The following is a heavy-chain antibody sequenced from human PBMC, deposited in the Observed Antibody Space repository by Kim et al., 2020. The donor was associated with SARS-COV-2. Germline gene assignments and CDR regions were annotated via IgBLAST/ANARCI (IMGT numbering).Heavy chain of an antibody. CDR1: GGSFSGYY. D-gene: IGHD2-15*01. J-gene: IGHJ4*01. CDR2: INHSGST. Sequence: SETLSLTCAVYGGSFSGYYWSWIRQPPGKGLEWIGEINHSGSTNYNPSLKSRVTISVDTSKNQFSLKLSSVTAADTAVYYCASIALGYCSGGSCPVDYWG. CDR3: ASIALGYCSGGSCPVDY. V-gene: IGHV4-34*01.